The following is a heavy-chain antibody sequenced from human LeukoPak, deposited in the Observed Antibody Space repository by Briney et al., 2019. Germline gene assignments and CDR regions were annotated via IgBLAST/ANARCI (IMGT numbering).Heavy chain of an antibody. V-gene: IGHV3-30-3*01. J-gene: IGHJ4*02. CDR1: GFTFSSYA. Sequence: GGSLRLSCAASGFTFSSYAMHWVRQAPGKGLEWVAVISYDGSNKYYADSVKGRFTISRDNSKNTLYLQMNSLRAEDTAVYYCARGELVGDYGFDYRGQGTLVTVSS. CDR3: ARGELVGDYGFDY. D-gene: IGHD4-17*01. CDR2: ISYDGSNK.